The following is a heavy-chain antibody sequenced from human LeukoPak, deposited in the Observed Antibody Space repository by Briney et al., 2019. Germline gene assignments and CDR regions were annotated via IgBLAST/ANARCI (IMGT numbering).Heavy chain of an antibody. V-gene: IGHV4-61*02. Sequence: PSQTLSLTCTVSGGSICSGSYYWSWIRQPAGKGLEWIGRIYTTGSTNYNPSPKSRVTISVDTSKNQFSLKLSSVTAADTAVYYCARVSFGSGYYNYMDVWAKGPRSPSP. CDR2: IYTTGST. J-gene: IGHJ6*03. CDR3: ARVSFGSGYYNYMDV. CDR1: GGSICSGSYY. D-gene: IGHD3-10*01.